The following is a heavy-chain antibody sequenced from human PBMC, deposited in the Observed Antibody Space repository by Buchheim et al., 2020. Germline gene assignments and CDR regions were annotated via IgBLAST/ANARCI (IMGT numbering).Heavy chain of an antibody. J-gene: IGHJ4*02. D-gene: IGHD1-26*01. CDR1: GGSISSSSYY. V-gene: IGHV4-39*07. CDR2: IYYSGST. CDR3: ARISGSYWY. Sequence: QLQLQESGPGLVKPSETLSLTCTVSGGSISSSSYYWGWIRQPPGKGLEWIGSIYYSGSTSYNPSLTSRVTIAVEPSKNQFSLKLSSVTAADTAVYYCARISGSYWYWGQGTL.